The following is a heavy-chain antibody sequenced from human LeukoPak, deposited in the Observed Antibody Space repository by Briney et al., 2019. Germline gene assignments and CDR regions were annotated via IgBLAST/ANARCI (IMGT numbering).Heavy chain of an antibody. V-gene: IGHV1-24*01. D-gene: IGHD3-3*01. CDR2: FDPEDGET. CDR3: ATALLIFGVVHDAFDI. J-gene: IGHJ3*02. CDR1: GYTLTELS. Sequence: ASVKVSCKVSGYTLTELSMHWVRQAPAKGLELMGGFDPEDGETIYAKKFQGRVTMTEDTSTDTAYMELSSLRSEDTAVYYCATALLIFGVVHDAFDIWGQGTLVTVSS.